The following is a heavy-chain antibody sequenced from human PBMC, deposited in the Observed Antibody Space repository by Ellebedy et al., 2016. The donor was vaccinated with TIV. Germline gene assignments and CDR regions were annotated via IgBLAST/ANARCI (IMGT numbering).Heavy chain of an antibody. CDR3: ARVGMTTGYYYYGMDV. V-gene: IGHV1-69*06. Sequence: SVKVSXKASRGTFSSYAISWVRQAPGQGLEWMGGIIPIFGTANYAQKFQGRVTITADKSTSTAYMELSSLRSEDTAVYCCARVGMTTGYYYYGMDVWGQGTTVTVSS. CDR2: IIPIFGTA. D-gene: IGHD4-11*01. CDR1: RGTFSSYA. J-gene: IGHJ6*02.